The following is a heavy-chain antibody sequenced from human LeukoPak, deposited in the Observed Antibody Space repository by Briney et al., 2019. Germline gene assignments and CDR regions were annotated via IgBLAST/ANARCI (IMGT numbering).Heavy chain of an antibody. Sequence: TPSETLSLTCTVSGYSISSGYYWVWIRQPPGKGLEWIGSIYRSGSTNYNPSLKSRVTISVDTSKNQFSLKVSSVTAADTAVYYCARGDCSSTICYSPMDVWGEGTTVTVSS. J-gene: IGHJ6*03. CDR3: ARGDCSSTICYSPMDV. CDR1: GYSISSGYY. D-gene: IGHD2-2*01. CDR2: IYRSGST. V-gene: IGHV4-38-2*02.